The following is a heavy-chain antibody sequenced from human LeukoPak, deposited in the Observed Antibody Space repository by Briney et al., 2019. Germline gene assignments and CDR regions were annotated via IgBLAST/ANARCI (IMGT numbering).Heavy chain of an antibody. J-gene: IGHJ4*02. CDR1: GGSISSGGYS. D-gene: IGHD1-14*01. CDR2: IYHSGST. V-gene: IGHV4-30-2*01. CDR3: ARVPGGGYFDY. Sequence: SETLSLTCAVSGGSISSGGYSWSWIRQPSGKGLEWIGYIYHSGSTYYNPSLKSRVTISVDRSKNQFSLKLSSVTAADTAVYYCARVPGGGYFDYWGQGTLVTVSS.